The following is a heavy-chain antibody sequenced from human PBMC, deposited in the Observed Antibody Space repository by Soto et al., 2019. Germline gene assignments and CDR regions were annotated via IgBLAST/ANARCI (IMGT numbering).Heavy chain of an antibody. CDR1: GFTFSSYA. Sequence: GGSLRLSCAASGFTFSSYAMSWVRQAPGKGLEWVSAISGSGGSTYYADSVKGRFTISRDNSKNTLYLQMNSLRAEDTAVYYCARDRYCSGGSCYSECAYDIWGQGTMVTV. V-gene: IGHV3-23*01. J-gene: IGHJ3*02. CDR3: ARDRYCSGGSCYSECAYDI. CDR2: ISGSGGST. D-gene: IGHD2-15*01.